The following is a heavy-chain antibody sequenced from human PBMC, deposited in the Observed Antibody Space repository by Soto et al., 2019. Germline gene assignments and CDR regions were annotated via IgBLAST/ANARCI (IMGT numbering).Heavy chain of an antibody. CDR2: MNPNSGTA. V-gene: IGHV1-8*02. Sequence: GASVKVSCKASGGTFSSYAISWVRQAPGQGLEWMGGMNPNSGTAGYAQKFQGRVTMTRNTSISTAYMELSSLRSEDTAVYYCARTSTYSSSEGAFDIWGQGTMVTVSS. CDR3: ARTSTYSSSEGAFDI. J-gene: IGHJ3*02. D-gene: IGHD6-13*01. CDR1: GGTFSSYA.